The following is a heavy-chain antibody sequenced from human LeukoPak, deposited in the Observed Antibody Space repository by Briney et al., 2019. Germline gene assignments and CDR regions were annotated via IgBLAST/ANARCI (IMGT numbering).Heavy chain of an antibody. CDR1: GGSISSGDYY. Sequence: SETLSLTCTVSGGSISSGDYYWSWIRRPPGKGLEWIGYIYYSGSTYYNPSLKSRVTLSVDTSENQFSLKLSSVTAADTAVYYCARFVDYGDYFVSYYFDYWGQGTLVTVSS. J-gene: IGHJ4*02. D-gene: IGHD4-17*01. CDR2: IYYSGST. V-gene: IGHV4-30-4*01. CDR3: ARFVDYGDYFVSYYFDY.